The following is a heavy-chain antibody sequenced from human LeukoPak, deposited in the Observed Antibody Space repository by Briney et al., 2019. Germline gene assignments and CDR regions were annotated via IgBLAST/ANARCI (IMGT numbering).Heavy chain of an antibody. CDR1: GGSISSGGYY. Sequence: SETLSLTCTVSGGSISSGGYYWSWIRQHPGTGLEWIGYIYYSGSTYYNPSLKSRVTISVDTSKNQFSRKLSSVTAADTAVYYCARDRWGYCSSTSCYVNYYYGMDVWGKGTTVTVSS. V-gene: IGHV4-31*03. CDR3: ARDRWGYCSSTSCYVNYYYGMDV. D-gene: IGHD2-2*01. CDR2: IYYSGST. J-gene: IGHJ6*04.